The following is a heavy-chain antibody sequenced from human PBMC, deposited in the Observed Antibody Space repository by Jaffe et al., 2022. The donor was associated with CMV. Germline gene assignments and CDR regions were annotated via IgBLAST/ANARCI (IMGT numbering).Heavy chain of an antibody. V-gene: IGHV3-74*01. Sequence: EVQLVESGGGLVQPGGSLRLSCAASGFTFSSYWMHWVRQAPGKGLVWVSRINSDGSSTSYADSVKGRFTISRDNAKNTLYLQMNSLRAEDTAVYYCARAGRYDSSGYPHYGMDVWGQGTTVTVSS. CDR2: INSDGSST. D-gene: IGHD3-22*01. J-gene: IGHJ6*02. CDR3: ARAGRYDSSGYPHYGMDV. CDR1: GFTFSSYW.